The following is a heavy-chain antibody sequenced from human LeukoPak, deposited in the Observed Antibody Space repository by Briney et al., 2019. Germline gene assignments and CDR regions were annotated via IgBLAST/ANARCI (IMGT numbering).Heavy chain of an antibody. CDR3: ARDGYNEEDWYFDL. CDR1: GFTVSSNY. Sequence: GGSLRLSCAASGFTVSSNYMSWVRQAPGKGLEWVSVIYSGGSTYYADSVKGRFTISRHNSKNTLYLQMNSLRAEDTAVYYCARDGYNEEDWYFDLWGRGILVTVSS. D-gene: IGHD5-24*01. V-gene: IGHV3-53*04. J-gene: IGHJ2*01. CDR2: IYSGGST.